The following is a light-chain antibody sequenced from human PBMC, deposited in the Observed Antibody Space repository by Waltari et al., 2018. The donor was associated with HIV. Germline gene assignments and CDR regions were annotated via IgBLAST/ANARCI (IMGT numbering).Light chain of an antibody. Sequence: QSVLTQPPSASGTPGQRVTISCSGSSSNIGSNIVNWYQQLPGTAPKLLIYRNNQRPSGVPYRFAGSKSGTSASLAISGLQSEDDADYYCAAWEDSLNGAVFGGGTKLTVL. CDR1: SSNIGSNI. J-gene: IGLJ3*02. V-gene: IGLV1-44*01. CDR3: AAWEDSLNGAV. CDR2: RNN.